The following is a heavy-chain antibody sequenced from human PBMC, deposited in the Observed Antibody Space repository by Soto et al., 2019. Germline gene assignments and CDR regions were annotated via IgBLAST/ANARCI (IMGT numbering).Heavy chain of an antibody. D-gene: IGHD2-15*01. CDR1: GGSISSGGYY. CDR2: IYYSGST. Sequence: SETLSLTCTVSGGSISSGGYYWSWIRQHPGKGLEWIGYIYYSGSTYYNPSLKSRVTISVDTSKNQFSLKLSSVTAADTAVYYCARESVNLGYCSGGSCSNRRNWFDPWGQGTLVTVSS. J-gene: IGHJ5*02. CDR3: ARESVNLGYCSGGSCSNRRNWFDP. V-gene: IGHV4-31*03.